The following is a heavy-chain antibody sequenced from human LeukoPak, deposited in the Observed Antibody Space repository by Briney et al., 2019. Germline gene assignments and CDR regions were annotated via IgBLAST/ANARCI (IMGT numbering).Heavy chain of an antibody. V-gene: IGHV4-34*01. CDR1: GGSFSGYY. J-gene: IGHJ3*02. CDR2: INHSGST. Sequence: SETLSLTCAVYGGSFSGYYWSWIRQPPGKGLEWIGEINHSGSTNYNPPLKSRVTISVDTSKNQFSLKLSSVTAADTAVYYCARAEYCSSTSCYPEDDAFDIWGQGTMVTVSS. D-gene: IGHD2-2*01. CDR3: ARAEYCSSTSCYPEDDAFDI.